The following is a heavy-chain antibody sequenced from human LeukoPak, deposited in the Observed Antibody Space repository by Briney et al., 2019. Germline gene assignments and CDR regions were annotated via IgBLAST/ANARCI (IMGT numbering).Heavy chain of an antibody. D-gene: IGHD6-13*01. CDR3: ARGSSSWFKPWALNWFDP. Sequence: SETLSLTCTVSGGSISSGSYYWSWIRQPAGKGLEWIGRIYTSGSTNYNPSLKSRVTISADTSKNQFALKLSSVTAADTAVYYWARGSSSWFKPWALNWFDPWGQGTLVTVSS. CDR2: IYTSGST. J-gene: IGHJ5*02. CDR1: GGSISSGSYY. V-gene: IGHV4-61*02.